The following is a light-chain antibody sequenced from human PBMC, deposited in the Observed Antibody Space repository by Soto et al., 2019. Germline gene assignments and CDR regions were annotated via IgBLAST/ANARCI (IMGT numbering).Light chain of an antibody. J-gene: IGKJ2*01. CDR2: GAS. CDR1: QSVSSSY. V-gene: IGKV3-20*01. Sequence: EIVLTQSPGTLSLSPGERATLSCRASQSVSSSYLAWYQQKPGQAPRLLIYGASSRAPGIPDRFSGSGSGTDFTLTISRLEPEDFAVYYCQQYDTSPMYTFGQGTKLEIK. CDR3: QQYDTSPMYT.